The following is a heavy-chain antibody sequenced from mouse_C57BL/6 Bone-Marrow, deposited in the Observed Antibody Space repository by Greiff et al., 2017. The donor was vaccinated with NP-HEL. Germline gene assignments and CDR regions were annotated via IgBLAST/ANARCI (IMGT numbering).Heavy chain of an antibody. J-gene: IGHJ1*03. CDR3: AGNGWYFDV. V-gene: IGHV3-8*01. CDR1: GYSITSDS. CDR2: ISYSGST. Sequence: VQLKESGPGLVKPSQTLSLTCSVTGYSITSDSWNWIRKFPGNKLEYMGYISYSGSTYYNPSLKSRISITRDTSKNQYYLQLNSVTTKDTATYYCAGNGWYFDVWGTGTTVTVTS.